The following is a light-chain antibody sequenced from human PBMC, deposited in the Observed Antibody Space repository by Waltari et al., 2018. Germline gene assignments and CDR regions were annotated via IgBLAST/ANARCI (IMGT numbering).Light chain of an antibody. Sequence: QSVLTQPPSASGTPGQRVALSCSGRTSNIGTNTVAWYQQLPGTAPKLHIYNDYQRPSGVPDRVSGSKSGTSASLAISGLQSEDEAEYYCAAWDGSLNGQVFGTGTKLTVL. V-gene: IGLV1-44*01. CDR3: AAWDGSLNGQV. CDR1: TSNIGTNT. J-gene: IGLJ1*01. CDR2: NDY.